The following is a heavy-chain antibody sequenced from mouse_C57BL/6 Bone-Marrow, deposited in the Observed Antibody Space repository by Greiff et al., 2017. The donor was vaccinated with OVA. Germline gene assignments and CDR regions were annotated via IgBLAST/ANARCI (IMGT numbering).Heavy chain of an antibody. CDR2: ISDGGSYT. D-gene: IGHD1-1*01. Sequence: EVKLVESGGGLVKPGGSLKLSCAASGFTFSSYAMSWVRQTPEKRLEWVATISDGGSYTYYPDNVKGRFTISRDNAKNNLYPQMSHLKFEDIAMYYCARASDLLQEEKNYFDYWGQGTTLTVSS. J-gene: IGHJ2*01. CDR1: GFTFSSYA. V-gene: IGHV5-4*03. CDR3: ARASDLLQEEKNYFDY.